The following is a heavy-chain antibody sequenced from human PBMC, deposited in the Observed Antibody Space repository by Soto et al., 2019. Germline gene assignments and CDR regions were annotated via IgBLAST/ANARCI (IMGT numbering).Heavy chain of an antibody. V-gene: IGHV1-3*01. D-gene: IGHD6-13*01. CDR3: VRRHVSATGIDWFDP. CDR1: GYTFTSYG. J-gene: IGHJ5*02. Sequence: ASVKVSCKASGYTFTSYGIHWVRQAPGQRLEWMGWINAANGDTKYSPKFQGRVTITRDTSASTAYMELSSLRSEDTAVYYCVRRHVSATGIDWFDPWGQGTLVTVA. CDR2: INAANGDT.